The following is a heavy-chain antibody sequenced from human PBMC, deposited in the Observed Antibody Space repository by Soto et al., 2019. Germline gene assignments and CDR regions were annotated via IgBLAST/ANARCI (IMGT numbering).Heavy chain of an antibody. Sequence: QVQLQESGPGLVKPSETLSLTCTVSGDSVSSDNYYWTWIRQPPGKGLEWIGYIYSSGSTNYNPSLMTRVTISVDTSRNQFSLKLTSVTAADTAGYYCARDIRGYSRAFDYWGQGTLVTVSS. V-gene: IGHV4-61*01. D-gene: IGHD5-18*01. CDR1: GDSVSSDNYY. CDR3: ARDIRGYSRAFDY. J-gene: IGHJ4*02. CDR2: IYSSGST.